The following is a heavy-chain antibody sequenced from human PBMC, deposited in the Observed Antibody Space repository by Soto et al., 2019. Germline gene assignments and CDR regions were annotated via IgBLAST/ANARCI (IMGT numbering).Heavy chain of an antibody. V-gene: IGHV4-39*01. J-gene: IGHJ5*02. CDR2: IYYSGST. CDR1: GGSISSSSYY. D-gene: IGHD2-15*01. CDR3: ARHDGICSGGSCYSEWFDP. Sequence: QLQLQESGPGLVKPSETLSLTCTVSGGSISSSSYYWGWIRQPPGKGLEWIGSIYYSGSTYYNPSLKSRVTISVDTSKNQSSLKLSSVTAADTAVYYCARHDGICSGGSCYSEWFDPWGQGTLVTVSS.